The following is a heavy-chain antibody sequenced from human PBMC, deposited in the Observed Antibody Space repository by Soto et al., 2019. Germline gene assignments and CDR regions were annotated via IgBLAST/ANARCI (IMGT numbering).Heavy chain of an antibody. CDR3: AKDDFTDWNRNWFDP. D-gene: IGHD1-1*01. CDR2: ISGSGGST. Sequence: PGGSLRLSCTASGCTFNSYAMTGFRQLPGKGLEWVSIISGSGGSTYYADSVKGRFTISRDNSKNTLYLQINSLRVEDTALYYYAKDDFTDWNRNWFDPWGQGTLVPVSS. CDR1: GCTFNSYA. V-gene: IGHV3-23*01. J-gene: IGHJ5*02.